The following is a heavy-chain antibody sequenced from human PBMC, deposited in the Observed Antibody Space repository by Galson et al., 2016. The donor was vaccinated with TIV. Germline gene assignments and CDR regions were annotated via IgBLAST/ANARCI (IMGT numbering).Heavy chain of an antibody. CDR3: AREFRDYYFDY. CDR1: GFTFGSYG. Sequence: LRLSCAASGFTFGSYGVHWVRQAPGKGLEWVTGVWFDGSNKYYADSVKGRFTVSRDNSKNTLYLQMNSLRAEDTAVYYCAREFRDYYFDYWGQGTLVTVSS. D-gene: IGHD3/OR15-3a*01. CDR2: VWFDGSNK. J-gene: IGHJ4*02. V-gene: IGHV3-33*01.